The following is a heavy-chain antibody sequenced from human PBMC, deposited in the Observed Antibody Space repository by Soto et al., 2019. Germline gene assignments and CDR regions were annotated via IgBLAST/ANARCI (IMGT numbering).Heavy chain of an antibody. CDR2: ISSSGSTI. J-gene: IGHJ6*02. CDR3: ARDHKGGYYYYGMDV. V-gene: IGHV3-48*03. Sequence: PGGSLRLSCAASGFTFSSYEMNWVRQAPGKGLEWVSYISSSGSTIHYADSVKGRFTISRDNAKNSLYLQMNSLRAEDTAVYYCARDHKGGYYYYGMDVWGQGTTVTVSS. CDR1: GFTFSSYE.